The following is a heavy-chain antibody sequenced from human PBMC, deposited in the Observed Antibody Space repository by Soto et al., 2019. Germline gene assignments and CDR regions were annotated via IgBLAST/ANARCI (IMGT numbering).Heavy chain of an antibody. D-gene: IGHD3-16*01. J-gene: IGHJ6*03. CDR2: ISGSGST. Sequence: EVQLLESGGGLVQPGGSLRLSCAASGFTVSSYAMSWVRQAPGKGLEWVTVISGSGSTYSADSVKGRFTISRDSSKNTLYLQINSLRAEDTAVYYCAKALRFTFTTFYYMDVWGRGTTVTVSS. V-gene: IGHV3-23*01. CDR1: GFTVSSYA. CDR3: AKALRFTFTTFYYMDV.